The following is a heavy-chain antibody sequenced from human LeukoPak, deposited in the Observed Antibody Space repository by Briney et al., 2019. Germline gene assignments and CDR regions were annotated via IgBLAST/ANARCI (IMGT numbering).Heavy chain of an antibody. J-gene: IGHJ4*02. D-gene: IGHD5-18*01. V-gene: IGHV3-7*03. CDR2: IHQGGHRE. Sequence: GGSLRLSCAASGFTFSDYWMSWIRQAPGKGLEWVANIHQGGHRENYVDSVKGRFTISRDNAKDSLYLQMNSLRTDDTALYYCARGLEKGYSYGIDYWGQGTLVTVSS. CDR3: ARGLEKGYSYGIDY. CDR1: GFTFSDYW.